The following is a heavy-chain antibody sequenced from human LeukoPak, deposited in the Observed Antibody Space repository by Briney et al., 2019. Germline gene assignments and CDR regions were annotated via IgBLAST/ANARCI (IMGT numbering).Heavy chain of an antibody. CDR2: IYSGGDT. Sequence: GGSLRLSCAASGFNVSSNYMSWVRQVPGKGLEWVSVIYSGGDTYYADSVKGRFTISRHKSKNTLYLQMNSLRAEDTAVYYCARADGSSSFPDYWGQGTLVTVSS. D-gene: IGHD6-13*01. V-gene: IGHV3-53*01. CDR1: GFNVSSNY. J-gene: IGHJ4*02. CDR3: ARADGSSSFPDY.